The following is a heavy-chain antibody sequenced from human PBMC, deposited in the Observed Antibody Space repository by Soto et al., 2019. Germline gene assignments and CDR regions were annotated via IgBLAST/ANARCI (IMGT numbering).Heavy chain of an antibody. J-gene: IGHJ4*02. Sequence: QVQLVQSGAEVKRPGSSVKVSCKASGDTFSFYSINWVRQAPGLGLEWMGRVNPILSLSNYAQRFQGRVTMTADKSTSPAYMVISSLRSEYTPIYYCATSYGSGYRAFDYWGQGAQVIVSS. V-gene: IGHV1-69*02. CDR2: VNPILSLS. CDR1: GDTFSFYS. D-gene: IGHD3-10*01. CDR3: ATSYGSGYRAFDY.